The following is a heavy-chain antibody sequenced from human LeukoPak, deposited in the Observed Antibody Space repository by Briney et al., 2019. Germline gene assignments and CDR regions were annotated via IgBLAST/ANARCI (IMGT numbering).Heavy chain of an antibody. CDR1: GGSISSYY. J-gene: IGHJ4*02. CDR3: ARGADSSGYYSIFYFDY. D-gene: IGHD3-22*01. CDR2: IYYSGDT. Sequence: SETLSLTCTVSGGSISSYYWTWIRQPPGKGLEWIGYIYYSGDTNYNPSLQSRVTISVDTSKNQFSLKLSSVTAADTAVYYCARGADSSGYYSIFYFDYWGQGTLVTVSS. V-gene: IGHV4-59*01.